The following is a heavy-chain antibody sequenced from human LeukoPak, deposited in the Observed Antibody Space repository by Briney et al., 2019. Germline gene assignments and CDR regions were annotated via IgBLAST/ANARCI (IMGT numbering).Heavy chain of an antibody. V-gene: IGHV3-21*01. D-gene: IGHD2-2*01. CDR1: GFTFSSYS. CDR3: ARQEGIVVVPAALRYYGMGV. CDR2: ISSSSYI. Sequence: GGSLRLSWAASGFTFSSYSMNWVRQAPGKGLEWVSSISSSSYIYYADSVKGRFTISRDNAKNSLYLQMNSLRAEDTAVYYCARQEGIVVVPAALRYYGMGVWGKGTTVTVSS. J-gene: IGHJ6*04.